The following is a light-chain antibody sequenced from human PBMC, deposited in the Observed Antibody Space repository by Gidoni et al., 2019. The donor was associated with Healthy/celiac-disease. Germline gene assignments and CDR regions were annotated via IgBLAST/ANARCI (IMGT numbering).Light chain of an antibody. Sequence: DMVMTQTPLSSPVTLGQPASISCRSSTSLVHSDGNTYLSWLQQRPGQPPRLLIYKISIRFSGVPDRFSGSGAGTDFTLKISRVEAEDVGVYYCMQATQFPLLTFGQGTRLEIK. CDR1: TSLVHSDGNTY. CDR3: MQATQFPLLT. J-gene: IGKJ5*01. V-gene: IGKV2-24*01. CDR2: KIS.